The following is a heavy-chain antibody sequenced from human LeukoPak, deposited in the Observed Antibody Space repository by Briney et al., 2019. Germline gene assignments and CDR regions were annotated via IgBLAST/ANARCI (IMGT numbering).Heavy chain of an antibody. CDR1: GFTFSRSA. V-gene: IGHV3-23*01. CDR3: AKVGIRGNGWFRRLDNGYYFDY. CDR2: ISDSGGRT. Sequence: GGSLSLSCAASGFTFSRSAMNWVRQAPGEGLEWVGSISDSGGRTKYADSVKGRFTISRDNSKNTLYLQMNSLRAEDTAVYYCAKVGIRGNGWFRRLDNGYYFDYWGQGTLVTVSS. D-gene: IGHD6-19*01. J-gene: IGHJ4*02.